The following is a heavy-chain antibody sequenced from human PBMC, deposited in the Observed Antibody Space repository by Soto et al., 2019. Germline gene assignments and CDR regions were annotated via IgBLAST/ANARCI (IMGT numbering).Heavy chain of an antibody. D-gene: IGHD6-13*01. CDR3: ARESSGWYFVSQGYYFDY. J-gene: IGHJ4*02. Sequence: SETLSLTCTVSGGSISSGDYYWSWIRQPPGKGLEWIGYIYYSGSTYYNPSLKSRVTISVDTSKNQFSLKLSSVTAADTAVYYCARESSGWYFVSQGYYFDYWGQGTLVTVSS. CDR1: GGSISSGDYY. CDR2: IYYSGST. V-gene: IGHV4-30-4*01.